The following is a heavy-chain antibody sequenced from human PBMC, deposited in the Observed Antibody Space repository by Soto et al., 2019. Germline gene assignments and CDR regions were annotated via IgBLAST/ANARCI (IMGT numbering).Heavy chain of an antibody. CDR2: ISYDANTQ. CDR1: GFIFSGYA. J-gene: IGHJ4*02. Sequence: QVQLVESGGGVVQPGGSLRLSCAASGFIFSGYAMHWVRQAPGKGLEWVSVISYDANTQYYADSVKGRFTVSRDNSNKILYVEMNHLREEDTAMYYCAKETNAYEINFWGQGTLVTVSP. CDR3: AKETNAYEINF. V-gene: IGHV3-30-3*01. D-gene: IGHD3-9*01.